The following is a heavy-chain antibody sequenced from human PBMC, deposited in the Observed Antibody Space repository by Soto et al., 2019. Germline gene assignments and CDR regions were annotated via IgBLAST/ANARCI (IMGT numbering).Heavy chain of an antibody. J-gene: IGHJ5*02. CDR1: GFTFSSYS. CDR2: ISSSSSYI. V-gene: IGHV3-21*01. D-gene: IGHD3-10*01. Sequence: GGSLRLSCAASGFTFSSYSMNWVRQAPGKGLEWVSSISSSSSYIYYADSVKGRFTISRDNAKNSLYLQMNSLRAEDTAVYYCATYYYGSGPGNWFDPWGQGTLVTVSS. CDR3: ATYYYGSGPGNWFDP.